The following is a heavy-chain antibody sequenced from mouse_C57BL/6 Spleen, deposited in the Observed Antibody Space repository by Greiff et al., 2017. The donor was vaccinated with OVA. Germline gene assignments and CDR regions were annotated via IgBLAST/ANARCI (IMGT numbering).Heavy chain of an antibody. CDR2: INYDGSST. CDR3: ARAGCGYSHFDY. Sequence: EVMLVESEGGLVQPGSSMKLSCTASGFTFSDYYMAWVRQVPEKGLEWVANINYDGSSTYYLDSLKSRFIISRDNAKNILYLQMSSLKSEDTATYYCARAGCGYSHFDYWGKGTTLTVST. J-gene: IGHJ2*01. V-gene: IGHV5-16*01. D-gene: IGHD2-3*01. CDR1: GFTFSDYY.